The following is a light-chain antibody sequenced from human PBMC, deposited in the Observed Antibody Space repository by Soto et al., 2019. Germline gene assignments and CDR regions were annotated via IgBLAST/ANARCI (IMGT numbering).Light chain of an antibody. CDR2: EVN. V-gene: IGLV2-8*01. J-gene: IGLJ1*01. Sequence: QSALTQPPSASGSPGQSVTISCTGTSSDVGNYDSVSWYQHHPGKAPQAVIYEVNKRPSGVPDRFSGSKSGNTASLTVYGLQAEDEGDYYCSSYAGSNNYVFGTGTKLTVL. CDR3: SSYAGSNNYV. CDR1: SSDVGNYDS.